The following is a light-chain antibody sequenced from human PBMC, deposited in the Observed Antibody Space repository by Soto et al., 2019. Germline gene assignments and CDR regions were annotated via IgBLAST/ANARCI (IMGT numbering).Light chain of an antibody. CDR2: GNK. V-gene: IGLV1-40*01. CDR1: SSNIGAGYD. Sequence: QSVLTQPPSVSGAPGQRVTISCTGSSSNIGAGYDVHWYQQRPGTAPKLLIYGNKNRPSGVPDRFSGSKSGTSASLAITGLQAEDEADYYCQSSDSSLSVSYVFRTGTKVTVL. J-gene: IGLJ1*01. CDR3: QSSDSSLSVSYV.